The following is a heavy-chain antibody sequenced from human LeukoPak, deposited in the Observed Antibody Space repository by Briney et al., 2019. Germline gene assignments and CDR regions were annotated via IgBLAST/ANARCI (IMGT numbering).Heavy chain of an antibody. J-gene: IGHJ3*02. D-gene: IGHD3-3*01. CDR2: ISAYNGNT. Sequence: ASVKVSCKASGYTFTSYGISWVRQAPGQGREWMGWISAYNGNTNYAQKLQGRVTMTTDTSTSTAYMELRSLRSDDTAVYYCARDTSVLEWLLYGAFDIWGQGTMVTVSS. CDR3: ARDTSVLEWLLYGAFDI. CDR1: GYTFTSYG. V-gene: IGHV1-18*01.